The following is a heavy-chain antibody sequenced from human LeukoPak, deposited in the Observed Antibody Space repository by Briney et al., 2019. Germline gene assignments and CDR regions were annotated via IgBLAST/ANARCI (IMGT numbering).Heavy chain of an antibody. Sequence: SVKVSCKASGYTFTSYGISWVRQAPGQGLEWMGGIIPIFGTANYAQKFQGRVTITADKSTSTAYMELSSLRSEDTAVYYCAGARIRFLEWLLYRYGAFDIWGQGTMVTVSS. CDR1: GYTFTSYG. D-gene: IGHD3-3*01. V-gene: IGHV1-69*06. J-gene: IGHJ3*02. CDR3: AGARIRFLEWLLYRYGAFDI. CDR2: IIPIFGTA.